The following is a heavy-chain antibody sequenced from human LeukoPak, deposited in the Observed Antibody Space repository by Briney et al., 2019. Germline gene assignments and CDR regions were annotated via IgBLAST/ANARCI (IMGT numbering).Heavy chain of an antibody. V-gene: IGHV3-74*01. CDR3: ARFIAAPYYFDY. CDR2: INSDGRST. J-gene: IGHJ4*02. CDR1: GFTFSNYW. Sequence: GGSLRLSCAASGFTFSNYWMHWVRQAPGKGLVWVSRINSDGRSTNYADSVKGRFTISRDNAKNSLYLQVNSLRAEDTAVYYCARFIAAPYYFDYWGRGTLVTVSS. D-gene: IGHD6-13*01.